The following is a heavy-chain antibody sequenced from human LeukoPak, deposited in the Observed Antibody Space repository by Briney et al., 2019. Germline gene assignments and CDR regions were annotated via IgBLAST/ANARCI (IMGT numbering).Heavy chain of an antibody. CDR3: ARDGVEVATITQSQRLKIYYYYYMDV. Sequence: GGSLRLSCAASEFTFSGYAMTWVRQAPGKGLEWVSGISGSGGSTYYADSVKGRFTISRDNSNNTLYLQMNSLKAEDTAVYYCARDGVEVATITQSQRLKIYYYYYMDVWGKGTTVTVSS. J-gene: IGHJ6*03. CDR2: ISGSGGST. D-gene: IGHD5-24*01. CDR1: EFTFSGYA. V-gene: IGHV3-23*01.